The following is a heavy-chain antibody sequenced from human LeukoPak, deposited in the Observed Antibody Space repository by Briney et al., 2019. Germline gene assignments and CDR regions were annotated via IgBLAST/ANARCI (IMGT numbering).Heavy chain of an antibody. J-gene: IGHJ4*02. CDR2: ISAYNGDT. D-gene: IGHD2-2*01. Sequence: ASVKVSCKASGYTFPSNGIIWVRQAPGQGLEWMGWISAYNGDTNYAHKLQGRVTMTTDTSTSTGYMELRSLRYDDTAVYYCARGPAAMMGRVDYWGQGTLVTVSS. CDR3: ARGPAAMMGRVDY. CDR1: GYTFPSNG. V-gene: IGHV1-18*01.